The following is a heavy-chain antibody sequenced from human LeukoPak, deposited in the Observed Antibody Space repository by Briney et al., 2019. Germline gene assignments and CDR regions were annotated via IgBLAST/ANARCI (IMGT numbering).Heavy chain of an antibody. CDR3: AKPRSGYSSSWYAKFYFDY. D-gene: IGHD6-13*01. Sequence: PGGSLRLSCAASGFTFSSYAMSWVRQAPGKGLEWVSAISGSAGSTYYADSVKGRFTISRDNSKNTLYLQMNSLRAEDTAVYYCAKPRSGYSSSWYAKFYFDYWGQGTLVTVSS. CDR1: GFTFSSYA. J-gene: IGHJ4*02. CDR2: ISGSAGST. V-gene: IGHV3-23*01.